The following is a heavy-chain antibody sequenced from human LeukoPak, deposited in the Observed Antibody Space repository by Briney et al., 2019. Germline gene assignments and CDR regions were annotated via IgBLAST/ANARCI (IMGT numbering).Heavy chain of an antibody. V-gene: IGHV4-59*01. D-gene: IGHD6-19*01. CDR3: AFAVAGTETDSFYFDY. Sequence: SETLSLTCTVSGGSISSYYWSWIRQPPGKGLEWIGYIYYSGSTNYNPSLKSRVTISVDTSKNQFSLKLSSVTAADTAVYYCAFAVAGTETDSFYFDYWGQGTLVNVSS. J-gene: IGHJ4*02. CDR1: GGSISSYY. CDR2: IYYSGST.